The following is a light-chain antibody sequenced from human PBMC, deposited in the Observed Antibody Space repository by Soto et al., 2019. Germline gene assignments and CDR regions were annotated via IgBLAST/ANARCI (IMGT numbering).Light chain of an antibody. CDR3: QSADSSGTYGV. Sequence: SYELTQPPSVSVSPGQTARITCSGDALPKQYAYWYQQKPGQAPVLVIYKDSERPSGIPERFSGSSSGTTVTLTISGVQAEDEADYHCQSADSSGTYGVFGGGTKLTVL. J-gene: IGLJ3*02. CDR1: ALPKQY. V-gene: IGLV3-25*02. CDR2: KDS.